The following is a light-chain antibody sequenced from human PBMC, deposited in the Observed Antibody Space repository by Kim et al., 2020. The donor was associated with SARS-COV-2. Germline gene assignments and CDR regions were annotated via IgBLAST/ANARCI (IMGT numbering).Light chain of an antibody. J-gene: IGLJ3*02. V-gene: IGLV2-14*03. CDR1: SSDIGTYNY. CDR2: DVT. CDR3: SSYTSSNTWV. Sequence: GQSSTISCTATSSDIGTYNYVSWYQQHPDIAPKLMVYDVTKRPSGVSDRFSGSKSGNTASLTISGLQAEDEAHYYCSSYTSSNTWVFGGGTQLTVL.